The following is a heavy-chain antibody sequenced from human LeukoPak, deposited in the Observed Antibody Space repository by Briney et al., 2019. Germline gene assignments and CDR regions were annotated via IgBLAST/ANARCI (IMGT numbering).Heavy chain of an antibody. D-gene: IGHD6-13*01. Sequence: SQTLSLTCAISGDSVSSNSAAWSWIRQSPSRGLEWLGRTYYRSKWYNDYSVSVKSRITISADTSKNQFSLELNSVTPDDTAVYYCARGAYTSNWYWGQGTLVTVSS. CDR3: ARGAYTSNWY. CDR2: TYYRSKWYN. V-gene: IGHV6-1*01. CDR1: GDSVSSNSAA. J-gene: IGHJ4*02.